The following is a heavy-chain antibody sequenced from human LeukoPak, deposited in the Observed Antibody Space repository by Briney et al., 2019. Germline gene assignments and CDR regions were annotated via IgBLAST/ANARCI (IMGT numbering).Heavy chain of an antibody. Sequence: PSETLSLTCAVYGGSFSGCYWSWIRQPPGKGLEWIGEINHSGSTNYNPSLKSRVTISVDTSKNQFSLKLSSVTAADTAVYYCARGTVGMDVWGQGTTVTVSS. V-gene: IGHV4-34*01. CDR3: ARGTVGMDV. CDR1: GGSFSGCY. J-gene: IGHJ6*02. CDR2: INHSGST.